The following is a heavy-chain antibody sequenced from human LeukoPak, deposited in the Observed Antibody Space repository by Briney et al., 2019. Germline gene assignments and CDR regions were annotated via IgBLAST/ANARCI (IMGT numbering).Heavy chain of an antibody. V-gene: IGHV4-4*07. CDR2: FYTTGTT. Sequence: SETLSLTCTVSGGSISSYYWNLIRQPAGKGLEWIGRFYTTGTTNYSPSLKSRVSMSVDTSKNQFSLKLTSVTAADTAVYYCAGAKAARTFDFWGQGTLVNVSS. CDR3: AGAKAARTFDF. CDR1: GGSISSYY. D-gene: IGHD6-6*01. J-gene: IGHJ4*02.